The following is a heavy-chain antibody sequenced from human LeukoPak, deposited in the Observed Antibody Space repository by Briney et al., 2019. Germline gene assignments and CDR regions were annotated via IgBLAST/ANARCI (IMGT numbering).Heavy chain of an antibody. V-gene: IGHV3-23*05. D-gene: IGHD6-19*01. CDR1: GFDFSTYT. CDR3: AKSLYSSGWPNYFDY. Sequence: PGGCLRLSWAASGFDFSTYTMIWFRQAPGKRLEWVSEIYPSGSSTFYADSVKGRFTISRDNSKNTLFLHMASLRAEDTALYYCAKSLYSSGWPNYFDYWGQGTLVTVSS. J-gene: IGHJ4*02. CDR2: IYPSGSST.